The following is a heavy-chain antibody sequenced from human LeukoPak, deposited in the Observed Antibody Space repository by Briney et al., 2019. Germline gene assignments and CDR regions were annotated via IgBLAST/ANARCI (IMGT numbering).Heavy chain of an antibody. J-gene: IGHJ6*02. CDR1: GFTFSSHA. CDR2: ITGSGAST. V-gene: IGHV3-23*01. D-gene: IGHD3-3*01. CDR3: AKDGGGSLEWLPPMDV. Sequence: GGSLRLSCVASGFTFSSHAMCWVRQAPGKGLEWVSSITGSGASTYYGDSVKGRFTISRDNSKNTLYLQMNRLRAEDTAVYYCAKDGGGSLEWLPPMDVWGQGTTVTVSS.